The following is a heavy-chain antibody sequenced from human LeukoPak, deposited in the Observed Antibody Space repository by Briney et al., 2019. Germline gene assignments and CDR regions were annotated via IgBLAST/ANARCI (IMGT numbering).Heavy chain of an antibody. J-gene: IGHJ4*02. D-gene: IGHD6-13*01. V-gene: IGHV3-23*01. Sequence: PGGSLRLSCVASGFTFSSYAMSWVRQAPGKGLEWVSAIRESGGSTHYADSVKGRFTISRDNSKNTLYLQMNSLRAEDTAVYYCAKTNPYGTTWYGGIDWGQGALVTVSS. CDR2: IRESGGST. CDR1: GFTFSSYA. CDR3: AKTNPYGTTWYGGID.